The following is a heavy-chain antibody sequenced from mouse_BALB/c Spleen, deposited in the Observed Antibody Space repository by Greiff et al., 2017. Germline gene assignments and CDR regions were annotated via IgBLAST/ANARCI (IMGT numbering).Heavy chain of an antibody. Sequence: EVMLVESGGGLVQPGGSRKLSCAASGFTFSSFGMHWVRQAPEKGLEWVAYISSGSSTIYYADTVKGRFTISRDNPKNTLFLQMTSLRSEDTAMYYCARNYGPYYAMDYWGQGTSVTVSS. CDR1: GFTFSSFG. J-gene: IGHJ4*01. CDR3: ARNYGPYYAMDY. V-gene: IGHV5-17*02. CDR2: ISSGSSTI. D-gene: IGHD1-2*01.